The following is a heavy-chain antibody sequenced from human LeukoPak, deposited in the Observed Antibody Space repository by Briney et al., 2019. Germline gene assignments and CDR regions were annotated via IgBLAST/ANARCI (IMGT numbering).Heavy chain of an antibody. CDR3: ARGRYLGYMVRGRIFGY. D-gene: IGHD3-10*01. Sequence: SETLSLTCAVYGGSFSGYYWSWIRQPPGKGLEWIGEINHSGSTNYNPSLKSRVTISVDTSKNQFSLKLSSVTAADTAVYYCARGRYLGYMVRGRIFGYWGQGTLVTVSS. V-gene: IGHV4-34*01. J-gene: IGHJ4*02. CDR2: INHSGST. CDR1: GGSFSGYY.